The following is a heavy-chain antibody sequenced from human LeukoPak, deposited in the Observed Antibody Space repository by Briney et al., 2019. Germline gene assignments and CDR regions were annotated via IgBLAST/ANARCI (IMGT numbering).Heavy chain of an antibody. CDR3: ARWDSYGGPSFDY. J-gene: IGHJ4*02. CDR1: GYTFTSYY. V-gene: IGHV1-46*01. CDR2: INPSGGST. D-gene: IGHD4-23*01. Sequence: SVTVPCKASGYTFTSYYMHWVRQAPGQGLEWMGIINPSGGSTSYAQKFQGRVTMTRDTSTSTVYMELSSLRSEDTAVFYCARWDSYGGPSFDYWGQGTLVTVSS.